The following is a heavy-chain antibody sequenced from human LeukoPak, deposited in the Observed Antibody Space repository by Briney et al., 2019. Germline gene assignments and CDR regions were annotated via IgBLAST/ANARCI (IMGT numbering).Heavy chain of an antibody. CDR2: ISGSGDST. V-gene: IGHV3-23*01. CDR3: AKVGRYCSSANCLIWFDP. CDR1: GFTFTSYA. D-gene: IGHD2-2*01. J-gene: IGHJ5*02. Sequence: TGGSLRLSCAASGFTFTSYAMGWVRQAPGKGLEWVSAISGSGDSTYYADSVKGRFTISRDNSKNTLYLQMNSLRAEDTAVYYCAKVGRYCSSANCLIWFDPWGQGTLVTVSS.